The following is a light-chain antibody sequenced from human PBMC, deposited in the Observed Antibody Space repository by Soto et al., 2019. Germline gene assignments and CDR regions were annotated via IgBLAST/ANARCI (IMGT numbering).Light chain of an antibody. CDR2: DVT. CDR1: SSYIGSYNY. J-gene: IGLJ1*01. V-gene: IGLV2-14*03. Sequence: QSALTQPASVSGSPGQSITISCTGTSSYIGSYNYVSWYQQHPGQAPKLMIYDVTNRPSGVSNRFSGSKSGNTASLTISGLQAEDEADYYCRSPRSSSFYVFGTGTKVTVL. CDR3: RSPRSSSFYV.